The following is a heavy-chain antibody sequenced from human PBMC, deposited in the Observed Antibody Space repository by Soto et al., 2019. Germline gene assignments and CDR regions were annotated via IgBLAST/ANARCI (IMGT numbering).Heavy chain of an antibody. Sequence: GGSLRLSCAASGFTFSSYAMSWVRQAPGKGLEWVSAISGSGGSTYYADSVKGRFTISRDNSKNTLYLQMNSLRAEDTAVYYCAKDRFYGSGSYIKAFDIWGQGTMVTVSS. J-gene: IGHJ3*02. D-gene: IGHD3-10*01. CDR3: AKDRFYGSGSYIKAFDI. V-gene: IGHV3-23*01. CDR1: GFTFSSYA. CDR2: ISGSGGST.